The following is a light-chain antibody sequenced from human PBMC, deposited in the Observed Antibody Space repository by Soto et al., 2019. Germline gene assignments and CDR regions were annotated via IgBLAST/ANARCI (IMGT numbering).Light chain of an antibody. V-gene: IGLV1-40*01. J-gene: IGLJ1*01. CDR3: QSYDNTLKGCV. Sequence: QSVLTQPPSVSGASGQRVIISCTGGSSNIGADYEVHWYQQLPGTAPKLLIYGNTNRPSGVPDRFSGSKSGSSASLAITGLQAEDEAEYYCQSYDNTLKGCVFGTGTKVTVL. CDR1: SSNIGADYE. CDR2: GNT.